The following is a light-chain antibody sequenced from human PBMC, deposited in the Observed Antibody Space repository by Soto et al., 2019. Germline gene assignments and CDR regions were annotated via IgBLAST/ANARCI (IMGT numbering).Light chain of an antibody. CDR2: KVS. V-gene: IGKV2-30*01. Sequence: DVVLTQSPLSLPVTLGQPASISCRSSLSLVYSDGSTYLNWFQQRPGQSPRRLIYKVSYRDSGVPDRFSGSGSGTYFILEISRVEAEDVGVYYCMQGTLWPPITFGQGARLEIK. CDR1: LSLVYSDGSTY. J-gene: IGKJ5*01. CDR3: MQGTLWPPIT.